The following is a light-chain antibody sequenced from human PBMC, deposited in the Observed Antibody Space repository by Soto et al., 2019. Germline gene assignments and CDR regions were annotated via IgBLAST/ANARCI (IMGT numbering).Light chain of an antibody. V-gene: IGLV2-23*01. Sequence: SALTQPASVSGSPGQSITISCTGSYNLVSWYQQHPGKAPKLMIYEGNKRPSGVSNRFSGSKSGNTASLTISGLQAEDEADYYCCSYAGQRVVFGGGTKLTVL. CDR3: CSYAGQRVV. CDR2: EGN. J-gene: IGLJ2*01. CDR1: SYNL.